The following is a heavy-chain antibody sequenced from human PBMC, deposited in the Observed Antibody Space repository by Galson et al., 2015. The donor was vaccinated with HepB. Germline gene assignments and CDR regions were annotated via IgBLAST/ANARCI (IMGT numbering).Heavy chain of an antibody. D-gene: IGHD3-16*02. CDR3: VRCAIRGGLSYRDNWFDP. V-gene: IGHV3-64D*06. J-gene: IGHJ5*02. Sequence: SLRLSCAASGFTFSSYAMHWVRQAPGKGLEYVSAISSNGGSTYYADSVKGRFTISRDNSKNTLYLQMSSLRAEDTAVYYCVRCAIRGGLSYRDNWFDPWGQGTLVTVSS. CDR2: ISSNGGST. CDR1: GFTFSSYA.